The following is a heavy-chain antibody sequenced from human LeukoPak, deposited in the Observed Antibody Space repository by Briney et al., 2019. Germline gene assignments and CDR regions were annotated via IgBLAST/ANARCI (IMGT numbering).Heavy chain of an antibody. CDR2: IYYSGST. CDR1: GGSISSSSYY. D-gene: IGHD3-10*01. CDR3: ARALRGVAEGYYYYMDV. J-gene: IGHJ6*03. Sequence: SETLSLTCTVSGGSISSSSYYWGWIRQPPGKGLEWIGSIYYSGSTYYNPSLKSRVTISVDTSKNQFSLKLSSVTAADTAVYYCARALRGVAEGYYYYMDVWGKGTTVTVSS. V-gene: IGHV4-39*07.